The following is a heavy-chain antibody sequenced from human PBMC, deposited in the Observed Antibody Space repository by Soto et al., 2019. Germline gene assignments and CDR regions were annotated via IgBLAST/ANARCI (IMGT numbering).Heavy chain of an antibody. V-gene: IGHV3-30*03. D-gene: IGHD2-8*02. CDR2: ISKDGNVK. CDR1: GFTFSSYG. J-gene: IGHJ4*02. Sequence: QVQLVESGGGVVQPGRSLRLSCAASGFTFSSYGMHWVRQAPGKGLEWVAVISKDGNVKYYAESVKGRFTIPRDNSKNTWYVQMHSLGAEDTAAYYCTGEVASGYWGQGTLVTVSS. CDR3: TGEVASGY.